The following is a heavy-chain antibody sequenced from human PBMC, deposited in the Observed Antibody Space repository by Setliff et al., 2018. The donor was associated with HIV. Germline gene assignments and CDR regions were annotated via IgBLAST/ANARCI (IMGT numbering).Heavy chain of an antibody. CDR1: GVSFSGYY. V-gene: IGHV4-34*01. D-gene: IGHD3-22*01. Sequence: SETLSLTCAVYGVSFSGYYWSWIRQPPGKGLEWIGEINHSGSTNYTPSLKSRVTISVDTSKNQFSLKLSSVTAADTAVFYCARLTTTYYYDSSAYYHPVWGQGTLVTVSS. CDR3: ARLTTTYYYDSSAYYHPV. CDR2: INHSGST. J-gene: IGHJ4*02.